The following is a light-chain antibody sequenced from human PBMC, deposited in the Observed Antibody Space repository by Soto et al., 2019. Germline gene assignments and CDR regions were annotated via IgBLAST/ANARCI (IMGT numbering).Light chain of an antibody. Sequence: QSVLTQPPSASGTPGQRVTISCSGSSSNIGTNTVNWYQQLPGTAPKLLIDRTNQRPSGIPDRFSGAKSGTSASLDISGLQSEDEVDYYCTAWDGSLDGRVFGGGTKVTVL. J-gene: IGLJ3*02. CDR3: TAWDGSLDGRV. CDR1: SSNIGTNT. CDR2: RTN. V-gene: IGLV1-44*01.